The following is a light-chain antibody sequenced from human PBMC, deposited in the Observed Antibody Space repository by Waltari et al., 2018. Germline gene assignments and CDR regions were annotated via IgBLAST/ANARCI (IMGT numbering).Light chain of an antibody. CDR2: EVI. CDR3: CSYAGLGTYV. Sequence: QSALTQPASVSGTPGQAITISCTGTSSDVGNYDLVCWDQQNPGKAPKLRVCEVIERPSGVSSRFSGSKSGNTASLTISGLQAYDEAVYYCCSYAGLGTYVFGSGTKVTVL. CDR1: SSDVGNYDL. J-gene: IGLJ1*01. V-gene: IGLV2-23*02.